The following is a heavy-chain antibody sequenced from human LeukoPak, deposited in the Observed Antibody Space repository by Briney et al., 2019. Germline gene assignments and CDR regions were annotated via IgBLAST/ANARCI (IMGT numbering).Heavy chain of an antibody. CDR1: GGSISSGSYY. D-gene: IGHD6-25*01. V-gene: IGHV4-61*02. J-gene: IGHJ4*02. CDR3: ARAPPSGRWPPLDY. CDR2: IYTSGST. Sequence: SETLSLTCTVSGGSISSGSYYWSWIRQPAGKGLEWIRRIYTSGSTNYNPSLKSRVTISVDTSKNQFSLKLRSVTAADTAVYYCARAPPSGRWPPLDYWGQGTLVTVSS.